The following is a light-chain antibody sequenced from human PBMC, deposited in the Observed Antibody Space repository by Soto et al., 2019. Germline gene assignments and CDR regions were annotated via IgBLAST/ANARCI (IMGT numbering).Light chain of an antibody. Sequence: ELVLTQSPVTLSLSPGERATLSCSASQSVSSSYLAWYQQKPGQAPRLLIYGASSRATGTPDRFSGSGSGTDFTLTISRLEPEDFAVYYCQQYGSSPINFGQGTRLEIK. CDR2: GAS. CDR1: QSVSSSY. CDR3: QQYGSSPIN. V-gene: IGKV3-20*01. J-gene: IGKJ5*01.